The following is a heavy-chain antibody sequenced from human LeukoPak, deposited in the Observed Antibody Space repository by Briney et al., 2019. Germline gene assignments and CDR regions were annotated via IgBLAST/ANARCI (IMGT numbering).Heavy chain of an antibody. Sequence: PSETLSLTCAVYGGSFSGYYWSWIRQPPGKGLEWIGEINHSGSTNYNPSLKSRVTISVDTSKNQFSLKLSSVTAADTAVYYCARQKERITMVRGALDYWGQGTLVTVSS. V-gene: IGHV4-34*01. D-gene: IGHD3-10*01. J-gene: IGHJ4*02. CDR2: INHSGST. CDR1: GGSFSGYY. CDR3: ARQKERITMVRGALDY.